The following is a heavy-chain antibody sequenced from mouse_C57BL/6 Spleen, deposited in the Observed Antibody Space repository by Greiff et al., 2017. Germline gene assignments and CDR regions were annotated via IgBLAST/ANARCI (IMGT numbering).Heavy chain of an antibody. Sequence: EVKLVESGGGLVKPGGSLKLSCAASGFTFSDYGMHWVRQAPEKGLEWVAYISSGSSTIYYADTVKGRFTISRDNAKNTLFLQMTSLRSEDTAMYYCARPGNSNYEYFDVWGTGTTVTVSS. CDR2: ISSGSSTI. CDR3: ARPGNSNYEYFDV. D-gene: IGHD2-5*01. J-gene: IGHJ1*03. CDR1: GFTFSDYG. V-gene: IGHV5-17*01.